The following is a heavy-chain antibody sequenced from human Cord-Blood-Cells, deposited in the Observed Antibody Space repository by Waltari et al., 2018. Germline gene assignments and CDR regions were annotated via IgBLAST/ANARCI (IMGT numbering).Heavy chain of an antibody. CDR1: GGNFSSYA. J-gene: IGHJ5*02. Sequence: QVQLVQSGAEVKKPGSSVKVSCTASGGNFSSYAISWVRRAPGQGLEWMGGIIPIFGTANYAQKFQGRVTITADESTSTAYMELSSLRSEDTAVYYCARDRSIDIVATNWFDPWGQGTLVTVSS. D-gene: IGHD5-12*01. CDR2: IIPIFGTA. CDR3: ARDRSIDIVATNWFDP. V-gene: IGHV1-69*01.